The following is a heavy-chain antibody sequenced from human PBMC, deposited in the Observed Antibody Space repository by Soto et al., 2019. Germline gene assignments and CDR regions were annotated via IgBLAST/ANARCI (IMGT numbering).Heavy chain of an antibody. CDR1: GGSINSDNYF. CDR2: ISYSGST. CDR3: ARHLRPYTLVYYFDY. Sequence: SETLSLTCTVSGGSINSDNYFWGWIRQPPGKGLEWIGSISYSGSTYYNPSLKSRVTISVDTSQNQFSLMLSSVTAADTAVYYCARHLRPYTLVYYFDYWGQGTLVTVSS. V-gene: IGHV4-39*01. J-gene: IGHJ4*02. D-gene: IGHD3-10*01.